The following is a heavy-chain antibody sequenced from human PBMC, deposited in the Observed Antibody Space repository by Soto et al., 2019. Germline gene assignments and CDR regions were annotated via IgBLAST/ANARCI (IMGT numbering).Heavy chain of an antibody. CDR3: TTDLNXDFWSGYSSYYYYGMDV. J-gene: IGHJ6*02. V-gene: IGHV3-15*01. Sequence: PGGSLRLSCAASGFTFSNAWMSWVRQAPGKGLEWVGRIKSKTDGGTTDYAAPVKGRFTISRDDSKNTLYLQMNSLKTEDTAVYYCTTDLNXDFWSGYSSYYYYGMDVWGQGTTVTVSS. CDR2: IKSKTDGGTT. D-gene: IGHD3-3*01. CDR1: GFTFSNAW.